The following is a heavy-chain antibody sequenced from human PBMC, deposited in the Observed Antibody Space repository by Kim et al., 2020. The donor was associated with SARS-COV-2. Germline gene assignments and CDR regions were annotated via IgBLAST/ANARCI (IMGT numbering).Heavy chain of an antibody. J-gene: IGHJ6*02. CDR3: ARDRSRDYYYYGMDV. D-gene: IGHD2-2*01. CDR2: INPNSGGT. Sequence: ASVKVSCKASGYTFTGYYMHWVRQAPGQGLEWMGWINPNSGGTNYAQKFQGWVTMTRDTSISTAYMELSRLRSDDTAVYYCARDRSRDYYYYGMDVWGQGTTVTVSS. V-gene: IGHV1-2*04. CDR1: GYTFTGYY.